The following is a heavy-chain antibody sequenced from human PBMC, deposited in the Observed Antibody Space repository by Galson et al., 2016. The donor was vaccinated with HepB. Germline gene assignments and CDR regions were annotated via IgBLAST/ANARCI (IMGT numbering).Heavy chain of an antibody. V-gene: IGHV3-53*01. D-gene: IGHD1-14*01. Sequence: SLRLSCAASEFTVSDNYMSWVRQAPGKGLEWVSLISGDGVTYYADSVKGRFTISRDHSDNSLYLQMNSLRAEDTAVYYCARPRGKTNFDYWGQGTLVTVSS. CDR3: ARPRGKTNFDY. CDR1: EFTVSDNY. J-gene: IGHJ4*02. CDR2: ISGDGVT.